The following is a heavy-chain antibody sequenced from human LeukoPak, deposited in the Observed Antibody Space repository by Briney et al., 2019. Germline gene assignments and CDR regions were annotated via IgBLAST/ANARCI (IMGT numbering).Heavy chain of an antibody. CDR2: IKQDGSEK. Sequence: GGSLRLSCAASGVTFSSYWMSWVRQAPGKGLEWVANIKQDGSEKYYVDSVKGRFTISRDNAKNSLYLQMNSLRAEDTAVYYCARDDTAMVYNWFDPWGQGTLVTVSS. CDR3: ARDDTAMVYNWFDP. J-gene: IGHJ5*02. V-gene: IGHV3-7*03. CDR1: GVTFSSYW. D-gene: IGHD5-18*01.